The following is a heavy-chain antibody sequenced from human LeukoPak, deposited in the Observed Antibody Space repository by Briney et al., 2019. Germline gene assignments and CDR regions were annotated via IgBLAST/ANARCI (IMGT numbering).Heavy chain of an antibody. CDR2: ISYDGSNK. CDR1: GFTFSSYA. CDR3: ARRITGTTWR. Sequence: GGSLRLSCAASGFTFSSYAMHWVRQAPGKGLEWVAVISYDGSNKYYADSVKGRFTISRDNSKNTLYLQMNSLRAEDTAVYYCARRITGTTWRWGQGTLVTVSS. V-gene: IGHV3-30-3*01. J-gene: IGHJ4*02. D-gene: IGHD1-20*01.